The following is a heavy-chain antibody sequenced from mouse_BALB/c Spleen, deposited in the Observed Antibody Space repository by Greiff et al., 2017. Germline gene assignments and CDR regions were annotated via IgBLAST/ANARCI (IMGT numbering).Heavy chain of an antibody. Sequence: EVMLVESGGGLVKPGGSLKLSCAASGFTFSSYAMSWVRQSPEKRLEWVAEISSGGSYTYYPDTVTGRCTISSDNAKNTLYLDRSSLRSEDTAMYYCARKEDYGRSLSDWGQGTLVTVSA. V-gene: IGHV5-9-4*01. CDR2: ISSGGSYT. D-gene: IGHD1-1*01. CDR1: GFTFSSYA. CDR3: ARKEDYGRSLSD. J-gene: IGHJ3*01.